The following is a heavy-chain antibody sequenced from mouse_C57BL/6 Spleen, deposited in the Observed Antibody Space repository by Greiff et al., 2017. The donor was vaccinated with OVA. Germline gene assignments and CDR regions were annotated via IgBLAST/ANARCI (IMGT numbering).Heavy chain of an antibody. CDR3: ARKDAMDY. CDR1: GYAFSSSW. J-gene: IGHJ4*01. Sequence: QVQLKQSGPELVKPGASVKIFCKASGYAFSSSWMHWVKQRPGKGLEWIGRIYPGDGDTNYNGKFKGKATLTADKSSSTAYMQLSSLTSEDSAVYFCARKDAMDYWGQGTSVTVSS. V-gene: IGHV1-82*01. CDR2: IYPGDGDT.